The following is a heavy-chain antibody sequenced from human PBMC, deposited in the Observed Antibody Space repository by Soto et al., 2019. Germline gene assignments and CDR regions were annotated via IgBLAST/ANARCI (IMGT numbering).Heavy chain of an antibody. Sequence: HPGGSLRLSCAASGFTFSTYGMHWVRQAPGKGLEWVSYISSSSSHTNYADSVKGRFTISRDNAKNSLYLQMNSLRDEDTAVYYCARDRVGRRDGYNYVNWFDPWGQGTLVTVSS. V-gene: IGHV3-48*02. CDR1: GFTFSTYG. J-gene: IGHJ5*02. CDR2: ISSSSSHT. CDR3: ARDRVGRRDGYNYVNWFDP. D-gene: IGHD5-12*01.